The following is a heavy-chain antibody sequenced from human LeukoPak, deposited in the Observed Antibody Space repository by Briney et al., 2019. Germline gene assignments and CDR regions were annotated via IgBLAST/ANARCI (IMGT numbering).Heavy chain of an antibody. CDR2: INPNSGGT. J-gene: IGHJ6*03. V-gene: IGHV1-2*02. Sequence: ASVKVSCKASGGTFSSYAISWVRQAPGQGLEWMGWINPNSGGTNYAQKFQGRVTMTRDTSISTAYMELSRLRSDDTAVYYCASGERIAAAGTAGSYYYYYYMDVWGKGTTVTVSS. CDR3: ASGERIAAAGTAGSYYYYYYMDV. CDR1: GGTFSSYA. D-gene: IGHD6-13*01.